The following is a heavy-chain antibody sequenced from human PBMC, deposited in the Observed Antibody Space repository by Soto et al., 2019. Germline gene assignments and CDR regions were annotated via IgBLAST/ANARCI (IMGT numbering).Heavy chain of an antibody. CDR3: ARDNEATPQAYYFDY. D-gene: IGHD3-10*01. Sequence: EVQLVESGGGLVKPGGSVRLSCATSGFTFSSHSMNWVRQSPGKGLGWVSSISRTSSYIKYSDSVKGRFTVSRDSAKNSLYLQMNSLRAEDTAVYYCARDNEATPQAYYFDYWGQGTLVTVSS. J-gene: IGHJ4*02. V-gene: IGHV3-21*01. CDR1: GFTFSSHS. CDR2: ISRTSSYI.